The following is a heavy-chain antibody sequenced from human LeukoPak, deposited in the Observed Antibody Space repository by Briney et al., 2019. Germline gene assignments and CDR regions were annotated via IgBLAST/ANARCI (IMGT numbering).Heavy chain of an antibody. Sequence: GASVKVSCKASGYTFTGYYMHWVRQAPGQGLEWMGWINPNSGGTKYEQKFQGRVTMTRDTSINTAYMELTGLTYDDTAVYYCAKGYGWEASYYYYYMDVWGKGTTVTISS. J-gene: IGHJ6*03. V-gene: IGHV1-2*02. D-gene: IGHD1-26*01. CDR1: GYTFTGYY. CDR2: INPNSGGT. CDR3: AKGYGWEASYYYYYMDV.